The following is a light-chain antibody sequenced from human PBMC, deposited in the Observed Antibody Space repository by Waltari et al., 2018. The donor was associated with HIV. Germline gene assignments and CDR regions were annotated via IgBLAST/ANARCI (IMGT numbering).Light chain of an antibody. CDR1: ISNIGSNT. J-gene: IGLJ3*02. V-gene: IGLV1-44*01. CDR2: RND. CDR3: AAWDDSANGPV. Sequence: QSVLTQPPSASGTPGQRVTIPCSGSISNIGSNTVNWYQHLPGTAPKLLIYRNDQRPSGVPDRIAASKSGTSASLGISGLQSEDEADYYCAAWDDSANGPVFGGGTKLSVL.